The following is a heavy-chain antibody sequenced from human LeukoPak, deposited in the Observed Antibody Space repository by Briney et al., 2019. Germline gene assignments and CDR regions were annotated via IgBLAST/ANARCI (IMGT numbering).Heavy chain of an antibody. D-gene: IGHD3-9*01. V-gene: IGHV4-59*01. CDR1: GGSISSYY. J-gene: IGHJ6*03. CDR3: ARDSLRYFDWLPPPYYMDV. CDR2: IYYSGST. Sequence: SETLSLTCTVSGGSISSYYCSWIRQPPGKGLEWIGYIYYSGSTNYNPSLKSRVTISVDTSKNQFSLKLSSVTAADTAVYYCARDSLRYFDWLPPPYYMDVWGKGTTVTVSS.